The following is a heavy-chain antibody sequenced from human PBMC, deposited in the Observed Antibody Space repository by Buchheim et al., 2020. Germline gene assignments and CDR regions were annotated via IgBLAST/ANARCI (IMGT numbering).Heavy chain of an antibody. CDR3: ARDWSYGSGSDNWFDP. V-gene: IGHV3-23*01. J-gene: IGHJ5*02. CDR2: ISGSGGST. CDR1: GFTFSSYA. D-gene: IGHD3-10*01. Sequence: EVQLLESGGGLVQPGGSLRLSCAASGFTFSSYAMSWVRQAPGKGLEWVSAISGSGGSTYYADSVKGRFTISRDNSKNMVYLQMNSLRAEDTAVYYCARDWSYGSGSDNWFDPWGQGTL.